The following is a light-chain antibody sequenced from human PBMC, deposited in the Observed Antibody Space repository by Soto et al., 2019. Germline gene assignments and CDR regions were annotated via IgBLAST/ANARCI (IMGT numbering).Light chain of an antibody. J-gene: IGKJ5*01. CDR3: QQYYTTPAIT. V-gene: IGKV4-1*01. CDR1: QSVLSSSNNKNY. CDR2: WAS. Sequence: DIVMTQSPDSLAVSLGERATMTCKSSQSVLSSSNNKNYLAWYQQRPGQPPKLLIYWASTRESGVPDRFSGSGSGTDFTLTIGSLQAEDVAVYYCQQYYTTPAITFGQGTRLEIK.